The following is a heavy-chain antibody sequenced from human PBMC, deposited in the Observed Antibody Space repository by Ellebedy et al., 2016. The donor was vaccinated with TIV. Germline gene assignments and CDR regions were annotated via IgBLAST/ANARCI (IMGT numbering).Heavy chain of an antibody. J-gene: IGHJ4*02. D-gene: IGHD5-24*01. V-gene: IGHV4-39*01. CDR2: IYYSGTT. CDR1: GGSISNSDYY. Sequence: MPGGSLRLSCTVSGGSISNSDYYWDWISQPPGKGLEWIGNIYYSGTTYYNPSLKSRVTVSVDTSKNQFSLKLSSVTAADTAVYYCARFRDGSKCFDYWGQGILVTVSS. CDR3: ARFRDGSKCFDY.